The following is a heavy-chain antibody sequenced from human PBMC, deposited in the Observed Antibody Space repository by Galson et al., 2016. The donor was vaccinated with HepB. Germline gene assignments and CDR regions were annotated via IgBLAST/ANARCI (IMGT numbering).Heavy chain of an antibody. V-gene: IGHV3-30*19. Sequence: SLRLSCAASGFTFSSYGMHWVRQAPGKGLEWVAVMSSDGSNKYYADSVKGRFTISRDNSKNTVYLQMNSLRAEDTAVYYCAKDAGSAWGVWYFDYWGQGTLVTVSS. D-gene: IGHD1-14*01. CDR3: AKDAGSAWGVWYFDY. J-gene: IGHJ4*02. CDR1: GFTFSSYG. CDR2: MSSDGSNK.